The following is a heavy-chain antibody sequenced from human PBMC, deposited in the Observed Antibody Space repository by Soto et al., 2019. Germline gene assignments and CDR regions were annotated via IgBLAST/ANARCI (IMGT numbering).Heavy chain of an antibody. J-gene: IGHJ3*01. CDR2: IYSDGRNT. V-gene: IGHV3-30*12. CDR3: ARDLHESSYSTTGGHSDAFDL. D-gene: IGHD2-8*02. CDR1: GCSCRRNA. Sequence: PEGSLRLSCAAPGCSCRRNAMHWVRQAPGKGPEWVAVIYSDGRNTYYADSVKVRFTISGDTSRNSLYLQMNSLTVEDTAVYYCARDLHESSYSTTGGHSDAFDLWGQGTMVTVSS.